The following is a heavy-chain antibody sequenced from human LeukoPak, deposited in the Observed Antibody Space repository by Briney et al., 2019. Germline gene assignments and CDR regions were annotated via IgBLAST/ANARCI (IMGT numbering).Heavy chain of an antibody. CDR1: GGTFSSYA. Sequence: SEKVSCKASGGTFSSYAISWVRQAPGQGLEWMGRIIPILGIANYAQKFQGRVTITADKSTSTAYMELSSLRSEDTAVYYCARVVYYYGSGSYGIDPWGQGTLVTVSS. CDR2: IIPILGIA. D-gene: IGHD3-10*01. V-gene: IGHV1-69*04. J-gene: IGHJ5*02. CDR3: ARVVYYYGSGSYGIDP.